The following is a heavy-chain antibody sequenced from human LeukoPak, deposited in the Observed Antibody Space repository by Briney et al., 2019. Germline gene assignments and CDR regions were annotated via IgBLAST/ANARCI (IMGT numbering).Heavy chain of an antibody. CDR3: ARSLPGAIGAADF. V-gene: IGHV4-39*07. CDR2: ISYTGTT. D-gene: IGHD6-13*01. CDR1: GGSISSSSYY. J-gene: IGHJ4*02. Sequence: PSETLSLTCTVSGGSISSSSYYWGWIRQSPGKRLEWIGTISYTGTTYYNPSLKSRVTISVDTSKNHFSLKVTSMSAADTGVYYCARSLPGAIGAADFWGQGTLVTVSS.